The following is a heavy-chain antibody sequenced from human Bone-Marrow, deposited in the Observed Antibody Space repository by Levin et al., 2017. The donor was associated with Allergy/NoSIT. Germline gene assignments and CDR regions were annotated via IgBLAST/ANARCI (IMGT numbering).Heavy chain of an antibody. V-gene: IGHV3-15*01. D-gene: IGHD2-2*01. CDR1: GFTFINAW. J-gene: IGHJ3*02. CDR3: TTELYCSSTTCPYAFDI. CDR2: IKSKTDGATT. Sequence: NPGGSLRLSCAASGFTFINAWMTWVRQAPGKGLEWVGRIKSKTDGATTDYAAPMKGRFTISRDDSQNTLYLQMNSLKTEDTAVYYCTTELYCSSTTCPYAFDIWGQGTMVTVSS.